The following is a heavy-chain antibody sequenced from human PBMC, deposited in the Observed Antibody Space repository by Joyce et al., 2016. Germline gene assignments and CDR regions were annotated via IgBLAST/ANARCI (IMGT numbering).Heavy chain of an antibody. CDR3: ARGGISYYYAMDV. D-gene: IGHD3-16*01. CDR2: ISCTSNYI. J-gene: IGHJ6*02. CDR1: GSTFSSSS. Sequence: QLVESGGGVVRPGGSLRLSCEASGSTFSSSSMSWFRQAPGKGLEWGAAISCTSNYIFHAGTVRGRFIVSRDNAKKTLYLQMNSLRAEDSAVFYCARGGISYYYAMDVWGQGTTVTVSS. V-gene: IGHV3-21*01.